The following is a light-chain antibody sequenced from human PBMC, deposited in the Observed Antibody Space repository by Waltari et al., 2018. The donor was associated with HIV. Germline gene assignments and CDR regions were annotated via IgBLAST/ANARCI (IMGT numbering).Light chain of an antibody. Sequence: QSVLTQPPSVSAAPGQKVTISCSETRSKIGNLYVSWYQQLPGTAPKLLIYYNNKRPAGNPYRFSGSKSGTTATLGITGLQTGDEADYYCGRWDSSLSGHWVFGGVTKLTVL. CDR1: RSKIGNLY. V-gene: IGLV1-51*01. J-gene: IGLJ3*02. CDR2: YNN. CDR3: GRWDSSLSGHWV.